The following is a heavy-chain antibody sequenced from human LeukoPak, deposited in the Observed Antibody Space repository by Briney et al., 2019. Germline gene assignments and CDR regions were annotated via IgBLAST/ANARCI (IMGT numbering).Heavy chain of an antibody. J-gene: IGHJ5*02. CDR1: GFTFSSYT. CDR2: ISSSSTYI. CDR3: ATDPRYSDYEGSRP. D-gene: IGHD5-12*01. Sequence: GGSLRLSCAASGFTFSSYTMHWVRQAPGKGLEWVSSISSSSTYIYYADSVKGRFTISRDNAKNSLYLQMNSLRAEDTAVYYCATDPRYSDYEGSRPWGQGTLVTVSS. V-gene: IGHV3-21*01.